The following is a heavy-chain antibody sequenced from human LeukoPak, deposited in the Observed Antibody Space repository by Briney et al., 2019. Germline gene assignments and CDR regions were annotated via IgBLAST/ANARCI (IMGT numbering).Heavy chain of an antibody. CDR3: ARDGGYGSYFDY. D-gene: IGHD5-12*01. CDR1: GFTFSSYE. Sequence: KPGGSLRLSCAASGFTFSSYEMNWVRQAPGKGLEWVSSISSSSSYIYYADSVKGRFTISRDNAKNSLYLQMNSLRAEDTAVYYCARDGGYGSYFDYWGQGTLVTVSS. V-gene: IGHV3-21*01. CDR2: ISSSSSYI. J-gene: IGHJ4*02.